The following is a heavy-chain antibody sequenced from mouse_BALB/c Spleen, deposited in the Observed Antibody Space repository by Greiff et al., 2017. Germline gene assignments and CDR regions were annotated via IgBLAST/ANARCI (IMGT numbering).Heavy chain of an antibody. CDR1: GYNFTSYW. Sequence: QVQLKESGAELVKPGTSVKLSCKASGYNFTSYWINWVKLRPGQGLEWIGDIYPGSGSTNYNEKFKSKATLTVDTSSSTAYMQLSSLASEDSALYYCARGTGYWGQGTLVTVSA. CDR2: IYPGSGST. J-gene: IGHJ3*02. CDR3: ARGTGY. V-gene: IGHV1-55*01.